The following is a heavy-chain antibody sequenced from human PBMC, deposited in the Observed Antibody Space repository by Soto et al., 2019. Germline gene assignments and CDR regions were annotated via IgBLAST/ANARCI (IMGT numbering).Heavy chain of an antibody. D-gene: IGHD2-15*01. CDR3: PDTAYFSLY. J-gene: IGHJ4*02. Sequence: PSETLSLTCAVSGGSFTSNNWWTWARQPPGQGLEWIGEIYRTGSTNYNPSLKSRVTTSLDKSENQFSLNIEDSAVYYCSGAESPDTAYFSLYWGQGTPVTVSS. CDR1: GGSFTSNNW. V-gene: IGHV4-4*02. CDR2: IYRTGST.